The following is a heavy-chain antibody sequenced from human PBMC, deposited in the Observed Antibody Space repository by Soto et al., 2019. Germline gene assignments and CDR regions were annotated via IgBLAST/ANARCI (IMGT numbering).Heavy chain of an antibody. CDR1: GYTFTSYD. Sequence: ASVKVSCKASGYTFTSYDINWVRQATGQGLEWMGWMNPNSGNTGYAQKFQGRVTMTRNTSISTAYMELSSLRSEDTAVYYCARGRRFGELSKHRRVNGYYMDVWGKGTTVTVSS. J-gene: IGHJ6*03. V-gene: IGHV1-8*01. D-gene: IGHD3-10*01. CDR2: MNPNSGNT. CDR3: ARGRRFGELSKHRRVNGYYMDV.